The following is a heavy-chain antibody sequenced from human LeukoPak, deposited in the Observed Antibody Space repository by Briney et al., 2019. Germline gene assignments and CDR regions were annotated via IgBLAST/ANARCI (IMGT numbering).Heavy chain of an antibody. CDR1: GFTFNKFA. V-gene: IGHV3-23*01. D-gene: IGHD6-13*01. J-gene: IGHJ4*02. CDR2: IIENGGET. Sequence: GGSLRLSCAASGFTFNKFAMSWVRQAPGKGLEWVSGIIENGGETYYADSVRSRFTISRDNSKNTLYLQMNSLRAEDTAVYYCAKDYEYNSNTWYFHWGRGTLVSVSS. CDR3: AKDYEYNSNTWYFH.